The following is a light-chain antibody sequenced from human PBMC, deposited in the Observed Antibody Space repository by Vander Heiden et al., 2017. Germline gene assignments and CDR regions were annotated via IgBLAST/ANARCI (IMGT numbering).Light chain of an antibody. CDR2: AAS. J-gene: IGKJ2*01. V-gene: IGKV1-39*01. CDR3: QQSDSTPNT. Sequence: DIQMTQSPSSLSTSVGDRVTITFRASQSISSYLNCYQQKPGQAPKLLIYAASSLKSGVPSRFSGSGSGTDFTLTISSLQPEDFATYYCQQSDSTPNTVGQGTKLEIK. CDR1: QSISSY.